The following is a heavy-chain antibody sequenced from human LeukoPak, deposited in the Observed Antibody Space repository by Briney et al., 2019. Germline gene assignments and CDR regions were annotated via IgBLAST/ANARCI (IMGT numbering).Heavy chain of an antibody. CDR3: ARDLKRGYSSGRYSWGTGSSNDY. Sequence: ASAKVSCKASGYTFTSYGISWVRQAPGQGLEWMGWISGYIGNTNYAQQKLQGRVTMTTDTSTSTAYMELRSLRSDDTAVYYCARDLKRGYSSGRYSWGTGSSNDYWGQGTLVTVSS. D-gene: IGHD6-19*01. CDR2: ISGYIGNT. J-gene: IGHJ4*02. V-gene: IGHV1-18*01. CDR1: GYTFTSYG.